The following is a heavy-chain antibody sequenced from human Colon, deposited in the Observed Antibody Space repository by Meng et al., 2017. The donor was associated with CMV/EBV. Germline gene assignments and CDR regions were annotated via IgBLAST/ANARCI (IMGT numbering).Heavy chain of an antibody. D-gene: IGHD2-15*01. J-gene: IGHJ6*02. CDR1: GFTFSSYG. CDR2: IWYDGSNK. Sequence: GESLKISCAASGFTFSSYGMHWVRQAPGKGLEWVAVIWYDGSNKYYADSVKGRFTISRDNAKNSLYLEMNSLRAEDTAVYYCARDQPGGYCSGFCYYGMDVWGQETTVTVSS. CDR3: ARDQPGGYCSGFCYYGMDV. V-gene: IGHV3-33*01.